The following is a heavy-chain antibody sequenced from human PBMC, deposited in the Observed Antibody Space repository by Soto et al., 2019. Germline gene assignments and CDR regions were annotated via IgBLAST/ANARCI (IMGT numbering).Heavy chain of an antibody. CDR1: GITIGNYP. D-gene: IGHD3-22*01. J-gene: IGHJ4*02. CDR3: VKDDGGYPSTAPH. CDR2: ISGSGDGT. V-gene: IGHV3-23*01. Sequence: EVQLLESGGGLVQPGRSLRLSCAASGITIGNYPMSWVRQAPGKGLDWVSGISGSGDGTYYADSAKGRFTISKDISRNSLSLQLDSLGVEDTAVYFCVKDDGGYPSTAPHWGQGTLVTVSS.